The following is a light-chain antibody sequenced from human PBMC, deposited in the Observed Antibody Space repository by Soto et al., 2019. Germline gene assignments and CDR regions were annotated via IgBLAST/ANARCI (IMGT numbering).Light chain of an antibody. Sequence: EIVMTQSPATLSVSPGERATLSCRASQSVSLNLAWYQQKPGRAPRLLIYGASTRVTGTPARFSGSGSGTEFTLTISSLQSEDFAVYYCQQYNNWPPYTFGQGTKLEIK. V-gene: IGKV3-15*01. J-gene: IGKJ2*01. CDR2: GAS. CDR1: QSVSLN. CDR3: QQYNNWPPYT.